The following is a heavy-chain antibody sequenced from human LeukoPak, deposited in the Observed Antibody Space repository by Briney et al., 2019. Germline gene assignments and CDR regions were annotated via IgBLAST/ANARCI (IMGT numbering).Heavy chain of an antibody. D-gene: IGHD6-19*01. V-gene: IGHV1-69*06. CDR3: ARAGTRGYYFDY. J-gene: IGHJ4*02. CDR2: IIPIFGTA. CDR1: GGTFSSYA. Sequence: GSSVKVSCKASGGTFSSYAISWVRQAPGQGLEWMGGIIPIFGTANYAQKFQGRVTITADKSTSTAYMELSSLRSEDTAVYYCARAGTRGYYFDYWGQGTLVTVSS.